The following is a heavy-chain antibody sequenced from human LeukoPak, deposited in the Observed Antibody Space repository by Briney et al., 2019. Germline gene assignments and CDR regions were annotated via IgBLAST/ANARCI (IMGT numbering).Heavy chain of an antibody. CDR1: GYSFTSYW. CDR2: IDPSDSYT. Sequence: GESLKTSCKGSGYSFTSYWISWVRQMPGKGLEWMGRIDPSDSYTNYSPSFQGHVTISADKSISTAYLQWSSLKASDTAMYYCASTSGSYYPLDAFDIWGQGTMVTVSS. J-gene: IGHJ3*02. CDR3: ASTSGSYYPLDAFDI. V-gene: IGHV5-10-1*01. D-gene: IGHD3-10*01.